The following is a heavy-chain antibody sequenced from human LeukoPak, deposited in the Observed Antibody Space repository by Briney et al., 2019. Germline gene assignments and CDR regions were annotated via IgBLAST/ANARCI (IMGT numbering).Heavy chain of an antibody. CDR1: GYTFTGYY. Sequence: GASVKVSCKASGYTFTGYYLHWVRQAPGQGLDWMGWINPNSGGTTYAQNFKGRVTMTWDTSISTAYMELSRLRSDDTAVYYCAREWELLQKYLYHWGQGTLVTVSS. V-gene: IGHV1-2*02. CDR2: INPNSGGT. D-gene: IGHD1-26*01. J-gene: IGHJ1*01. CDR3: AREWELLQKYLYH.